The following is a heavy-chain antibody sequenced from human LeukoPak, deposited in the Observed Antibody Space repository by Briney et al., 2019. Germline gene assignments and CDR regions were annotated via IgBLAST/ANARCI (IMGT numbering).Heavy chain of an antibody. CDR3: ARGGWCSSTSCPPKGAFDI. CDR2: IYYSGST. V-gene: IGHV4-59*01. D-gene: IGHD2-2*01. CDR1: GGSISTYY. Sequence: SETLSLTCTFSGGSISTYYWSWIRQPPGEGLEWIGYIYYSGSTNYNPSLKSRVTISVDTSKNQFSLKLSSVTAADTAVYYCARGGWCSSTSCPPKGAFDIWGQGTMVTVSS. J-gene: IGHJ3*02.